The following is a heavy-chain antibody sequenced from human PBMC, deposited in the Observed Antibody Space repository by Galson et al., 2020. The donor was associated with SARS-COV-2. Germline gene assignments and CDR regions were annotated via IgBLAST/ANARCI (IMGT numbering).Heavy chain of an antibody. V-gene: IGHV1-24*01. Sequence: GESLKISCKVSGYTLTELSMHWVRQAPGKGLEWMGGFDPEDGETIYAQKFQGRVTMTEDTSTDTAYMELSSLRSEDTAVYYCATTTPLAVAGTSWFDPWGQGTTVTVSS. CDR1: GYTLTELS. CDR3: ATTTPLAVAGTSWFDP. J-gene: IGHJ5*01. D-gene: IGHD6-19*01. CDR2: FDPEDGET.